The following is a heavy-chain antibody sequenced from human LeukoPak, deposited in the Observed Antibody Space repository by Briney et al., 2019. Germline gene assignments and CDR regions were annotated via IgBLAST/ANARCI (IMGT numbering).Heavy chain of an antibody. V-gene: IGHV3-53*01. Sequence: PGRSLRLSCVVSGFTFSNYAIHWVRQAPGKGLEWVSVIYSGGYTYYADSVKGRFTISRDHSKNTLYLQMDSLRAEDTAVYYCARENGYKVFDYWGQGTLVTVSS. CDR1: GFTFSNYA. J-gene: IGHJ4*02. D-gene: IGHD5-24*01. CDR2: IYSGGYT. CDR3: ARENGYKVFDY.